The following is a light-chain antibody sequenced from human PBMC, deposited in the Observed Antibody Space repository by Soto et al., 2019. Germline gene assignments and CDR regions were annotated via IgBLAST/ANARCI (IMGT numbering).Light chain of an antibody. CDR2: DTT. Sequence: QAVVTQEPSLTVSPVETVNLTCGSSPGAVTNGYSPYWFQQKPGQAPRTLIYDTTNSRSWTPARFSCSLLRGKAALTLSGAQPEDEAEYYCLHSCSGPYVFGTGTKVTVL. CDR1: PGAVTNGYS. V-gene: IGLV7-46*01. CDR3: LHSCSGPYV. J-gene: IGLJ1*01.